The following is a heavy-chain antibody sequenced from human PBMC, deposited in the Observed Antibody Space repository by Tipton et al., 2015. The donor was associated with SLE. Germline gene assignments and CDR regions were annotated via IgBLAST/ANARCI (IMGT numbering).Heavy chain of an antibody. D-gene: IGHD3-16*01. CDR2: IFYSGNA. Sequence: TLSLTCAVSSGSINSGHYSWSWIRQSPGKGLEWVGYIFYSGNAYYNPSLKSRVTISVDMSRNQFSLNLDSVTAADTALYYCARGEMDVLEIWGQGTGVTFSS. CDR3: ARGEMDVLEI. CDR1: SGSINSGHYS. V-gene: IGHV4-30-2*06. J-gene: IGHJ3*02.